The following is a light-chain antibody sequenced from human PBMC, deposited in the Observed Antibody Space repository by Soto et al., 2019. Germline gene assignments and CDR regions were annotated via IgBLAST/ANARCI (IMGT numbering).Light chain of an antibody. CDR1: QSISSW. J-gene: IGKJ5*01. V-gene: IGKV1-5*01. Sequence: DIQMTQSPSTLSASVGDRVTITCRASQSISSWLAWYQQKPGKAPKLLIYDASSLESGVPSRFSGSGSGTEFTLTISSLQPDDFATYYCQQYNSYSPITFGQGTHWRL. CDR2: DAS. CDR3: QQYNSYSPIT.